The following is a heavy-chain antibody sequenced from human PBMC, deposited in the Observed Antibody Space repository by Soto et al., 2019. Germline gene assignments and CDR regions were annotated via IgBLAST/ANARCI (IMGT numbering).Heavy chain of an antibody. CDR2: ISWNSGNI. J-gene: IGHJ4*02. CDR1: GFTFDDYG. CDR3: AKDMGSSWCYFDY. D-gene: IGHD6-13*01. V-gene: IGHV3-9*01. Sequence: LRLSCAASGFTFDDYGMHWVRQAPGKGLEWVSGISWNSGNIGYADSVKGRFTISRDNARNSLYLQMNSLRIEDTAFYYCAKDMGSSWCYFDYCGQGTLVTVSS.